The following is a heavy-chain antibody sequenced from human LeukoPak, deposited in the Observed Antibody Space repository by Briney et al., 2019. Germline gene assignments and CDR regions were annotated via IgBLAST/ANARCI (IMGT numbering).Heavy chain of an antibody. V-gene: IGHV1-69*06. CDR1: GGTFSSYA. J-gene: IGHJ6*03. CDR3: ASPLYGDYGYYYYYMDV. D-gene: IGHD4-17*01. CDR2: IIPIFGTA. Sequence: GASVKVSCKASGGTFSSYAISWVRQAPGQGLEWMGGIIPIFGTANYAQKFQGRVTITADKSTSTAYMELRSLRSEDTAVYYCASPLYGDYGYYYYYMDVWGKGTTVTVSS.